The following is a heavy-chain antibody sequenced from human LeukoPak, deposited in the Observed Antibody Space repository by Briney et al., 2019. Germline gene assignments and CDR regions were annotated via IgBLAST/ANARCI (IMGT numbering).Heavy chain of an antibody. CDR2: ISSSSSYI. CDR3: ASSGYLRANDYYYGMDV. J-gene: IGHJ6*02. D-gene: IGHD1-26*01. V-gene: IGHV3-21*01. CDR1: GFTFSSYS. Sequence: GGSLRLSCAASGFTFSSYSMNWVRQAPGKGLEWVSSISSSSSYIYYADSVKGRFTISRDNAKNSLYLQMNSLRAEDTAVSYCASSGYLRANDYYYGMDVWGQGTTVTVSS.